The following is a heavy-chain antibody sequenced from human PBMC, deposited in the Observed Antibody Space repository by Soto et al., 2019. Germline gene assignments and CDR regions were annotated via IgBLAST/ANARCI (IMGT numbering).Heavy chain of an antibody. CDR2: ISWSGGST. Sequence: EVQLLESGGGSVQPGGSLRLSCAASGFNFNTQSMSWVRQAPGMGLEWVSAISWSGGSTYYADSVKGRFAISRDNSKNTLYLQINSLRTEDTAVYYCAKPVGATYNFRYWGQGALVIVSA. V-gene: IGHV3-23*01. CDR3: AKPVGATYNFRY. CDR1: GFNFNTQS. D-gene: IGHD1-1*01. J-gene: IGHJ4*01.